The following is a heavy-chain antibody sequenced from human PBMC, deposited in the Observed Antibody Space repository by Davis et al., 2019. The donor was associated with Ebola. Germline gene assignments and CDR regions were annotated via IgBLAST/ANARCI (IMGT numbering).Heavy chain of an antibody. J-gene: IGHJ6*02. D-gene: IGHD6-19*01. CDR3: ATRGGGSGPAPYGLDV. Sequence: GESLKISCTVSTITFRTYDMNWVRQAPGKGLEWLSYIGTNSRTIYYAGSVKGRFTVSRDNVKNSLYLQMNSLRDEDTAVYYCATRGGGSGPAPYGLDVWGQGTAVTVSS. CDR2: IGTNSRTI. CDR1: TITFRTYD. V-gene: IGHV3-48*02.